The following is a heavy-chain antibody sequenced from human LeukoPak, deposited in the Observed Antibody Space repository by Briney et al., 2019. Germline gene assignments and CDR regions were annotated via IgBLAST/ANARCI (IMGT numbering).Heavy chain of an antibody. D-gene: IGHD2-15*01. CDR3: VSFNVVTVGAGWFDP. V-gene: IGHV3-21*01. J-gene: IGHJ5*02. CDR1: GFTFRSYL. CDR2: ISPSSSST. Sequence: GSLRLSCVASGFTFRSYLMNWVRQAPGKGLERVSSISPSSSSTYYADSVKGRFTVSRDNAKNSLYLQMNSLRAEDTAVYFCVSFNVVTVGAGWFDPWGQGTLVTVSS.